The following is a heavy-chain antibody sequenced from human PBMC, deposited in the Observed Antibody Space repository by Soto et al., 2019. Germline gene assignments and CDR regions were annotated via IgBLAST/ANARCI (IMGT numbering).Heavy chain of an antibody. J-gene: IGHJ4*02. Sequence: GAGPSLGEPTKTLPPTRPFSGFSPSTSGVGVGWIRQPPGKALEWLAFIYWDDDKRYSPSLKSSLTITKDTSKNQVVLAMTNMDPVDTATYYCAHLVVAGLTYYFDYWGQGTLVTVSS. D-gene: IGHD2-15*01. CDR2: IYWDDDK. CDR3: AHLVVAGLTYYFDY. V-gene: IGHV2-5*02. CDR1: GFSPSTSGVG.